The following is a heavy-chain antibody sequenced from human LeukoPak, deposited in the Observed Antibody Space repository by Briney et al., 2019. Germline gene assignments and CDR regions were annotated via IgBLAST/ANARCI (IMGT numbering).Heavy chain of an antibody. Sequence: GGYLRLYCAASGFTLSSYAMTWVRQAPGRGLEWVSSVDGGGGGTYYADSVKGRFTISRDNSKDTLYLQMNGLRAEDTAVYFCAKQSAGSAAWYSLHYDFWGQGTLVTVSS. CDR3: AKQSAGSAAWYSLHYDF. J-gene: IGHJ4*02. CDR1: GFTLSSYA. CDR2: VDGGGGGT. V-gene: IGHV3-23*01. D-gene: IGHD6-13*01.